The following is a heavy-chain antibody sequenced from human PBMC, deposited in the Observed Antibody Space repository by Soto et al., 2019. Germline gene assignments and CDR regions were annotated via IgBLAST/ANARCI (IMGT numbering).Heavy chain of an antibody. CDR2: IYYSGGT. V-gene: IGHV4-39*01. J-gene: IGHJ5*02. D-gene: IGHD4-17*01. CDR1: GGSISGSTCY. CDR3: ARHGERTIRSLNWFDP. Sequence: PSETLSLTCTVSGGSISGSTCYWGWIRQPPGKGLEWVASIYYSGGTYYNPSLKSRVTISVDTSKNQFSLKLSSVTAADTAVYYCARHGERTIRSLNWFDPRGQGTLVTVSS.